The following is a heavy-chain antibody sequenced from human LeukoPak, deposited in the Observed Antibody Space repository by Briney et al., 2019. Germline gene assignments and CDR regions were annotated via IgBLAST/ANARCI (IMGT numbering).Heavy chain of an antibody. V-gene: IGHV5-51*01. J-gene: IGHJ4*02. CDR3: ARLRAHSSSWYEGGYYFDY. CDR1: GYSFISYW. D-gene: IGHD6-13*01. Sequence: GESLRISCKGSGYSFISYWIGWVRQMPGKGLEWMGIIYPGDSDTRYSPSFQGQVTISADKSISTAYLQWSSLKASDTAMYYCARLRAHSSSWYEGGYYFDYWGQGTLVTVSS. CDR2: IYPGDSDT.